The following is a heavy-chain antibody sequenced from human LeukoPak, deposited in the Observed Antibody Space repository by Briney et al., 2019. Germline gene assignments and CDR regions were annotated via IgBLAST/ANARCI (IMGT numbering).Heavy chain of an antibody. CDR2: IYYSGST. Sequence: SETLSLTCTVSGGSISSYYWSWIRQPPGKGLEWIGYIYYSGSTNYNPSLKSRVTISVDTSKNQFSLKLSSVTAVDTAVYYCARVGVAVAGFDYWGQGTPVTVSS. CDR3: ARVGVAVAGFDY. CDR1: GGSISSYY. D-gene: IGHD6-19*01. V-gene: IGHV4-59*01. J-gene: IGHJ4*02.